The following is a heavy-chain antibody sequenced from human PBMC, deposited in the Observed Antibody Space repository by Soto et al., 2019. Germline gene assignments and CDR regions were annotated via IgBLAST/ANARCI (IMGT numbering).Heavy chain of an antibody. D-gene: IGHD2-8*02. CDR1: GGSISSGDYY. J-gene: IGHJ4*02. CDR3: ARDKITGLFDY. V-gene: IGHV4-61*08. Sequence: SETLSLTCTVSGGSISSGDYYWSWIRQPPGKGLEWIGYIYYSGSTNYNPSLKSRVTISVNTSKNQFSLKLTSVTAADTAVYYCARDKITGLFDYWGQGTLVTVSS. CDR2: IYYSGST.